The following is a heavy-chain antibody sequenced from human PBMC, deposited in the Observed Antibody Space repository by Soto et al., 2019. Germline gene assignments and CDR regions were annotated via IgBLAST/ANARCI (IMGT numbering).Heavy chain of an antibody. CDR2: IYYSGST. D-gene: IGHD6-13*01. J-gene: IGHJ4*02. CDR1: GGSISSGGYY. Sequence: PSETLSLTCTVSGGSISSGGYYWSWIRQHPGEGLEWIGYIYYSGSTYYNPSLKSRVTISVDTSKNQFSLKLSSVTAADTAVYYCAREIAAAGNFDYWGQGTLVTVSS. CDR3: AREIAAAGNFDY. V-gene: IGHV4-31*03.